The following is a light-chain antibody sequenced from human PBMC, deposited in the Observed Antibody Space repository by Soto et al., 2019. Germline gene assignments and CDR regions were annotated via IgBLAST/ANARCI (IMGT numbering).Light chain of an antibody. CDR1: SSDVGGYNF. CDR2: EVS. J-gene: IGLJ1*01. CDR3: SSYTSSSPRV. Sequence: QSVLTQPASVSGSPGQSITISCTGTSSDVGGYNFVSWYQQHPDKAPKLMIYEVSNRPSGVSNRFSGSKSGNTASLTISGLQAEDEADYYCSSYTSSSPRVFGTGTKVTVL. V-gene: IGLV2-14*03.